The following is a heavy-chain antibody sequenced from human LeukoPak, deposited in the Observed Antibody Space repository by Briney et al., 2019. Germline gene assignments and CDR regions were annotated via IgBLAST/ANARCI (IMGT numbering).Heavy chain of an antibody. D-gene: IGHD2-21*02. V-gene: IGHV3-53*01. CDR2: IYSGGNT. CDR1: GFSVSNTY. CDR3: ARGTVTAPDY. J-gene: IGHJ4*02. Sequence: GSLRLSCAASGFSVSNTYMSWVRQAPGKGLEWVSIIYSGGNTYYADSVKGRFTISRDNSKNTLYLQMNRLRPEDTAVYYCARGTVTAPDYWGQGTLVTVSS.